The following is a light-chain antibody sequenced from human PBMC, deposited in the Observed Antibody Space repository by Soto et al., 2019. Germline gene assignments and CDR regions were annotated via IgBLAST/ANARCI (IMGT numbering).Light chain of an antibody. J-gene: IGLJ1*01. V-gene: IGLV2-23*02. CDR2: EVS. CDR3: CSYAGSSTPYV. CDR1: SSDVGSYNL. Sequence: SVLPQPASLNGSPGQSITISRTGTSSDVGSYNLVSWYQQHPGKAPKLMIYEVSKRPSGVSNRFSGSKSGNTASLTISGLQAEDEADYYCCSYAGSSTPYVFGTGTKVTVL.